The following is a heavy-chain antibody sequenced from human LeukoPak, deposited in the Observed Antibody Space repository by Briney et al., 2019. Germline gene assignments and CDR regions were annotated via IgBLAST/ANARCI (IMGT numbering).Heavy chain of an antibody. Sequence: SVKVSCKASGGTFSSYAISWVRQAPGQGLEWMGGIIPIFGTANYAQKFQGRVTITADESTSTAYMELSSLRSEDTAVYYCAREDSSGYYVYDYWGQGTLVTVST. CDR1: GGTFSSYA. J-gene: IGHJ4*02. D-gene: IGHD3-22*01. CDR3: AREDSSGYYVYDY. CDR2: IIPIFGTA. V-gene: IGHV1-69*13.